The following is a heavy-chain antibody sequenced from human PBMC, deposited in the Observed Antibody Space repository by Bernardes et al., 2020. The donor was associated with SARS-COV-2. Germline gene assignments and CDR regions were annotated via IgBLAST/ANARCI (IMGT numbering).Heavy chain of an antibody. Sequence: SETLSLTCTVSGGSISSYYWSWIRQPPGKGLAWIGYIYYSGRTHYNPSLKSRVTISVDTSKNQFSLKLSSVTAADTAVYYCARDRGYSGLYYYYGMDVWGQGTTVTGSS. CDR2: IYYSGRT. V-gene: IGHV4-59*01. D-gene: IGHD5-12*01. CDR1: GGSISSYY. CDR3: ARDRGYSGLYYYYGMDV. J-gene: IGHJ6*02.